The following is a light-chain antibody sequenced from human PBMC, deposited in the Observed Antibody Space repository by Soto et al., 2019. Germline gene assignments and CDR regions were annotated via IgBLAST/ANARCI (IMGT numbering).Light chain of an antibody. CDR2: DAS. CDR3: QQYNNWPPIT. J-gene: IGKJ5*01. Sequence: DIVLTQSPATLSLSPGERATLSCRAIHSVSRYLAWYQQKPGQAPRLLIYDASNRATGLPARFSGSGSGTEFTLTISSLQSEDFAVYYCQQYNNWPPITFGQGTRLANK. CDR1: HSVSRY. V-gene: IGKV3-15*01.